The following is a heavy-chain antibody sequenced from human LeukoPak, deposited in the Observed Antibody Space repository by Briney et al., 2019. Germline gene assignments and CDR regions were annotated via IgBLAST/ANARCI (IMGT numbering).Heavy chain of an antibody. V-gene: IGHV4-34*01. J-gene: IGHJ3*02. CDR1: GGSFSGYY. CDR3: ARGRYCSSTSCPGDAFDI. D-gene: IGHD2-2*01. CDR2: INHSGST. Sequence: SETLSLTCAVYGGSFSGYYWSWIRQPPGKGLEWIGEINHSGSTNYNPSLKSRVTMSVDTSKNQFSLKLSSVTAADTAVYYCARGRYCSSTSCPGDAFDIWGQGTMVTVSS.